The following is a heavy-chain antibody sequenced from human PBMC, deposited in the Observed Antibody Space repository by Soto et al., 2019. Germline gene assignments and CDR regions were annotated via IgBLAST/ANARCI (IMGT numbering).Heavy chain of an antibody. CDR2: INPNSGGT. Sequence: ASVKVSCKASGYTFTGYYMHWVRQAPGQGLEWMGWINPNSGGTNYAQKFQGRVTMTRDTSISTAYMELSRLRSDDTAVYYCARDIKMVRGVSDYWGQGTLVTSPQ. CDR1: GYTFTGYY. J-gene: IGHJ4*02. CDR3: ARDIKMVRGVSDY. V-gene: IGHV1-2*02. D-gene: IGHD3-10*01.